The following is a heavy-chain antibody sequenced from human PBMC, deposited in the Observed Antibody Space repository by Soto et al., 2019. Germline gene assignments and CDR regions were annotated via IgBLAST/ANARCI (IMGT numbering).Heavy chain of an antibody. V-gene: IGHV4-39*01. J-gene: IGHJ5*02. CDR3: ARQLYYDFWSGYFIPYNWFDP. CDR1: GGSISSSGYY. CDR2: IYHSGST. D-gene: IGHD3-3*01. Sequence: PSETLSLTCTVSGGSISSSGYYWSWIRQHPGKGLECIGYIYHSGSTYYNPSLKSRVTISVDTSKNQFSLKLSSVTAADTAVYYCARQLYYDFWSGYFIPYNWFDPWGQGTLVTVSS.